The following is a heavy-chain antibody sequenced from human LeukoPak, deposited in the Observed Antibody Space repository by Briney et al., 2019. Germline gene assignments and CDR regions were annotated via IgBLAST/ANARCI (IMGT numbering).Heavy chain of an antibody. CDR3: ARDSRSGSYYGDFDY. J-gene: IGHJ4*02. CDR1: RFTFSSYA. Sequence: GGSLRLSCAASRFTFSSYAMSWVRQAPGKGLEWVSAISGSGGTTYYADSVKGRFTISRDNSKNTLYLQMNSLRAEDTAVYYCARDSRSGSYYGDFDYWGQGTLVTVSS. D-gene: IGHD1-26*01. CDR2: ISGSGGTT. V-gene: IGHV3-23*01.